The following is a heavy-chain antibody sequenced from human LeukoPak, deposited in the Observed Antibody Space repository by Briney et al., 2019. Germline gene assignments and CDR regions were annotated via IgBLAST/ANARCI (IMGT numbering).Heavy chain of an antibody. CDR1: GFTFNTYG. V-gene: IGHV3-23*01. CDR3: ATYRQVLLPFES. D-gene: IGHD5-18*01. Sequence: GGSLRLSCAASGFTFNTYGMSWVRQAPGKGLEWVSSIFQGGGEIHYADSVRGRFTISRDNSKSTLFLQMNSLRAEDTAIYYCATYRQVLLPFESWGQGTLVTVSS. CDR2: IFQGGGEI. J-gene: IGHJ4*02.